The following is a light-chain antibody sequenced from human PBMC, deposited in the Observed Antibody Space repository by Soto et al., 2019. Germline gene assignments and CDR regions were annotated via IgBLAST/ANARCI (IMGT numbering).Light chain of an antibody. Sequence: EIVMMQSPATLSVSPGERATLYLRASQSVSSSYLAWYQQRPGQAPRLLIYGASSRATGIPDRFSGSGSGTDFTLTISRLEPEDFAVYYCQQYGSSPITFGQGTRREI. CDR2: GAS. V-gene: IGKV3-20*01. CDR1: QSVSSSY. CDR3: QQYGSSPIT. J-gene: IGKJ5*01.